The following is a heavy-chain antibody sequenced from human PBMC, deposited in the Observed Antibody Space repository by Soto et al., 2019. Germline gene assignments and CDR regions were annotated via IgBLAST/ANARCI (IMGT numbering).Heavy chain of an antibody. V-gene: IGHV4-61*01. J-gene: IGHJ4*02. Sequence: SETPSLTCSVSGGSVSDKTYYWSWIRQPPGKRLEWIGYVYYSGPTNYNPSLKSRVTISVDLSKNRFSLRLSSVTTADTALYYCARTTAVPNTLRSRYFFDYWGQGTLVTVSS. CDR1: GGSVSDKTYY. D-gene: IGHD4-17*01. CDR2: VYYSGPT. CDR3: ARTTAVPNTLRSRYFFDY.